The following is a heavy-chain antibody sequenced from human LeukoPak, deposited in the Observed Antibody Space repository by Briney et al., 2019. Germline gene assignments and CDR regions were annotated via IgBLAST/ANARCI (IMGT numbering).Heavy chain of an antibody. Sequence: ASVKVSCKASGYTFTSYDINWVRQATGQGLEWMGWMNPNSGNTGYAQKFQGRVTMTRNTSISTAYMELSSLRSEDTAVYYCARGGPGSTYYDYVWGIYRNYFDYWGQGTLVTVSS. V-gene: IGHV1-8*01. CDR1: GYTFTSYD. J-gene: IGHJ4*02. D-gene: IGHD3-16*01. CDR2: MNPNSGNT. CDR3: ARGGPGSTYYDYVWGIYRNYFDY.